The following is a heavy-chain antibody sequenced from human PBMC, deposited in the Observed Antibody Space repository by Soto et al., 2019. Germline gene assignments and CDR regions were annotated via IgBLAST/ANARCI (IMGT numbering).Heavy chain of an antibody. CDR2: ISGSGGST. CDR1: GFTFSSYA. V-gene: IGHV3-23*01. Sequence: GGSLRLSCAASGFTFSSYAMSWFRQAPGKGLEWVSAISGSGGSTYYADSVKGRFTISRDNSKNTLYLQMNSLRAEDTAVYYCAKDFYSNYAWDYWGQGTLVTVSS. CDR3: AKDFYSNYAWDY. D-gene: IGHD4-4*01. J-gene: IGHJ4*02.